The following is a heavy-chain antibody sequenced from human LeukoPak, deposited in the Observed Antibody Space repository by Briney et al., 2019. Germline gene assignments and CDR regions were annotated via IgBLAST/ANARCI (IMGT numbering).Heavy chain of an antibody. Sequence: GGSLRLSCAASGFTFSSYAMTWVRQAPGEGLQWVSGISGSGTSAYYADSVRGRFTISRDNSKNTLYLQMNSLRAEDTAVYYCAKDPTTYPDYWGQGTLVTVSS. CDR3: AKDPTTYPDY. CDR2: ISGSGTSA. J-gene: IGHJ4*02. CDR1: GFTFSSYA. V-gene: IGHV3-23*01. D-gene: IGHD4-11*01.